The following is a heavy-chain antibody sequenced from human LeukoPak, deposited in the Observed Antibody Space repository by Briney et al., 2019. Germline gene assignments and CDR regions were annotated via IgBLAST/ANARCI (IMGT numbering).Heavy chain of an antibody. D-gene: IGHD5-12*01. CDR3: AKGKGYSGYPDLFDY. Sequence: GGSLRLSCAASGFTFSSYAMSWVRQAPGKGLEWVSAISGSGGSTYYADSVKGRFTISRGNSKNTLYLQMNSLRAEDTAVYYCAKGKGYSGYPDLFDYWGQGTLVTVSS. CDR2: ISGSGGST. CDR1: GFTFSSYA. V-gene: IGHV3-23*01. J-gene: IGHJ4*02.